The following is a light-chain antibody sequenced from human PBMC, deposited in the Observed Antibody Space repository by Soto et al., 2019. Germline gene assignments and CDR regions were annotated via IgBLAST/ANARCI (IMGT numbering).Light chain of an antibody. J-gene: IGLJ1*01. CDR1: SSDVGGYNY. CDR3: SSFTASSTRV. V-gene: IGLV2-11*01. Sequence: QSALTQPRSVSGSPGQSVTISCTGTSSDVGGYNYVSWYQQHPGKAPKLMIYDVGKRPSGVPDRFSGSKSDNTASLTISGLQAEDEADYYCSSFTASSTRVFGTGTKLTVL. CDR2: DVG.